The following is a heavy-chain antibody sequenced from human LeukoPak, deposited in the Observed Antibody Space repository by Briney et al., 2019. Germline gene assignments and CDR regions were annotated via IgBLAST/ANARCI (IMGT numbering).Heavy chain of an antibody. J-gene: IGHJ5*02. CDR1: GGSISSSSYY. V-gene: IGHV4-39*07. CDR3: ARAFERAYNWFDP. CDR2: IYYSGST. Sequence: SETLSLTCTVSGGSISSSSYYWGWIRQPPGKGLEWIGSIYYSGSTYYNPSLKSRVTISVDTSKNQFSLKLSSVTAADTAVYYCARAFERAYNWFDPWGQGTLVTVSS.